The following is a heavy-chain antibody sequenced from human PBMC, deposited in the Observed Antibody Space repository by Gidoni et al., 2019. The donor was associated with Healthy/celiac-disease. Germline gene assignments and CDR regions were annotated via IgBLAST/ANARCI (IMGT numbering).Heavy chain of an antibody. D-gene: IGHD4-17*01. CDR3: ARDTHGDYVYGMDV. Sequence: EVQLVESGGGLVQPGGSLRLSCAASGFTFSSYSMNWVRQAPGKGLEWVSYISSSSSTIYYADSVKGRFTISRDNAKNSLYLQMNSLRAEDTAVYYCARDTHGDYVYGMDVWGQGTTVTVSS. CDR2: ISSSSSTI. CDR1: GFTFSSYS. J-gene: IGHJ6*02. V-gene: IGHV3-48*01.